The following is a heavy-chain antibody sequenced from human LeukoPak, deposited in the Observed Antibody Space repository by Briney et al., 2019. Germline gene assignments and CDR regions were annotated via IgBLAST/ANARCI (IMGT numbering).Heavy chain of an antibody. J-gene: IGHJ5*02. D-gene: IGHD3-3*01. V-gene: IGHV1-69*13. CDR1: GYTFTSYA. CDR3: ARGVPYYDFWSGYSGFDP. Sequence: ASVRVSCKASGYTFTSYAISWVRQAPGQGLEWMGGIIPIFGTANYAQKFQGRVTITADESTSTAYMELSSLRSEDTAVYYCARGVPYYDFWSGYSGFDPWGQGTLVTVSS. CDR2: IIPIFGTA.